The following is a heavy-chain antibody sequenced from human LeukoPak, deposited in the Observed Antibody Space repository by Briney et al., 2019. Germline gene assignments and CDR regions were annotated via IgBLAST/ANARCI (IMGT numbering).Heavy chain of an antibody. CDR2: ISYDGSNK. CDR1: GFTFSSYA. D-gene: IGHD3-22*01. J-gene: IGHJ5*02. Sequence: GGSLRLSCAASGFTFSSYAMHWVRQAPGKGLEWVAVISYDGSNKYYADSVKGRFTISRDNSKNTLYLQMNSLRAEDTAVYYCARDPSHYYDSSGYWFDPWGRGTLVTVSS. V-gene: IGHV3-30-3*01. CDR3: ARDPSHYYDSSGYWFDP.